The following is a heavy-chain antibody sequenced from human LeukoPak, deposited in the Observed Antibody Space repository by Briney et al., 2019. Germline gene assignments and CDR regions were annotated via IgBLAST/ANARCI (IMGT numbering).Heavy chain of an antibody. CDR1: GFPFDDYF. V-gene: IGHV3-11*01. J-gene: IGHJ4*02. D-gene: IGHD6-13*01. Sequence: GGSLRLSCAAAGFPFDDYFMGWVRQAPGKGLEWISYITNSGYTMYYADSVRGRFTISKDNAKNSLFLHMSGLRAEDTAVYYCARSRARIAAAVYYFDYWGPGTPVTVSS. CDR2: ITNSGYTM. CDR3: ARSRARIAAAVYYFDY.